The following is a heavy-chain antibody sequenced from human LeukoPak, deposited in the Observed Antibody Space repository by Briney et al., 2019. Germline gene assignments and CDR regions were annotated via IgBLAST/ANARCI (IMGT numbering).Heavy chain of an antibody. V-gene: IGHV4-30-4*08. CDR1: GGSISSGDYY. CDR2: IYYSGST. D-gene: IGHD2-2*01. CDR3: ARVSEAPAATYFDY. Sequence: SQTLSLTCTVSGGSISSGDYYWSWIRPPPGKGLEWIGYIYYSGSTYYNPSLKSRVTISVDTSKNQFSLKLSSVTAADTAVYYCARVSEAPAATYFDYWGQGTLVTVSS. J-gene: IGHJ4*02.